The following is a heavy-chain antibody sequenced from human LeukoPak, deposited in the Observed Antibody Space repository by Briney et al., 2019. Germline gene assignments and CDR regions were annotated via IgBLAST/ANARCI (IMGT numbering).Heavy chain of an antibody. J-gene: IGHJ4*02. D-gene: IGHD2-15*01. CDR3: ARDFTYYCSGGSCPFDY. V-gene: IGHV1-18*01. CDR1: GGTFTNYA. Sequence: GASVKVSCKASGGTFTNYALSWVRQAPGQGLEWMGWISAYNGNTNYAQKLQGRVTMTTDTSTSTAYMELRSLRSDDTAVYYCARDFTYYCSGGSCPFDYWGQGTLVTVSS. CDR2: ISAYNGNT.